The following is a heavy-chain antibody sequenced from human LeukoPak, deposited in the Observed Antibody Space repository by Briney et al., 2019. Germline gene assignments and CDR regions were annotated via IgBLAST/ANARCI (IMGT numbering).Heavy chain of an antibody. D-gene: IGHD1-7*01. Sequence: SVKVSCKASGGTFISYAISWVRQAPGKGLEWMGRIIPIFGIANYAQKFQGRVTITADKSTSTAYMELSSLRSEDTAVYYCAREGSMGLTGTYHFDYWGQGTLVTVSS. CDR2: IIPIFGIA. CDR3: AREGSMGLTGTYHFDY. V-gene: IGHV1-69*04. CDR1: GGTFISYA. J-gene: IGHJ4*02.